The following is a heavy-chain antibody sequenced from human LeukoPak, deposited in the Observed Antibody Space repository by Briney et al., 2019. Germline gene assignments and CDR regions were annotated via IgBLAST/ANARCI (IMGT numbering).Heavy chain of an antibody. J-gene: IGHJ4*02. CDR3: ARGTRIQLWLLIDY. D-gene: IGHD5-18*01. V-gene: IGHV1-8*03. Sequence: ASVKVSCKASGYTFTSYDINWVRQATGQGLEWMGWMNPNSGNTGYAQKFQGRVTITRNTSISTAYMEPSRLRSDDTAVYYCARGTRIQLWLLIDYWGQGTLVTVSS. CDR2: MNPNSGNT. CDR1: GYTFTSYD.